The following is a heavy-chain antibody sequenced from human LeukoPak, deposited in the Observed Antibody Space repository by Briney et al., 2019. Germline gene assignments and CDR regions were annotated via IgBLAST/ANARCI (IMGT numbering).Heavy chain of an antibody. J-gene: IGHJ3*02. CDR2: INAGNGNT. Sequence: ASVTLSCKASGHTFTSYAMHWVRQAPGRRLEWMGWINAGNGNTKYTQKSQGRVTITRDTSASTAYMELSSLRSEDTAVYYCARGQWLNAFDIWGQGTMVTVSS. V-gene: IGHV1-3*01. CDR3: ARGQWLNAFDI. D-gene: IGHD6-19*01. CDR1: GHTFTSYA.